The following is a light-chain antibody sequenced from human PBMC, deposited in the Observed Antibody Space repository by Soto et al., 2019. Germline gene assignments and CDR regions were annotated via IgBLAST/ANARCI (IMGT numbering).Light chain of an antibody. CDR2: EVS. CDR1: SSDVGGYNY. Sequence: QSALTQPASVSGSPGQSITISCTGTSSDVGGYNYVSWYQQHPGKAPKLMIYEVSNRPSGVSNRFSGSKSGNTASLTISGLQAEDEADYYCSSYTRRSPYVFGTGTKLTVL. J-gene: IGLJ1*01. V-gene: IGLV2-14*01. CDR3: SSYTRRSPYV.